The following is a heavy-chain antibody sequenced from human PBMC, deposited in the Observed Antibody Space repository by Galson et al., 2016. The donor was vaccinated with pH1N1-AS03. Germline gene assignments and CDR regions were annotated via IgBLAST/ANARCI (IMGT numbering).Heavy chain of an antibody. J-gene: IGHJ4*02. CDR2: ISHSGNT. V-gene: IGHV4-38-2*01. CDR3: ARYSGSYQFDY. Sequence: ETLSPTCAVSGYSISSGFHWAWVRQPPSKGLEWIGTISHSGNTYYNPSLKSRVTMSVETSKNQFSLKLSSVTAADAAVYYCARYSGSYQFDYWGQGTLVTVSS. D-gene: IGHD1-26*01. CDR1: GYSISSGFH.